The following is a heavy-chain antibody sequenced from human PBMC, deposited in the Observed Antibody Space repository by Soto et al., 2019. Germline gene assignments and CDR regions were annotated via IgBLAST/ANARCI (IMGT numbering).Heavy chain of an antibody. CDR2: IDPSDSYT. CDR1: GYSFTIYW. D-gene: IGHD2-2*01. V-gene: IGHV5-10-1*01. CDR3: ARPASTSPFDYYYGMDV. Sequence: PGESLKISCKGSGYSFTIYWLSWVHQMPWKGLEWMGRIDPSDSYTNYSPSFQGHVTISADKSISTAYLQWSSLKASDTAMYYCARPASTSPFDYYYGMDVWGQGTTVTVSS. J-gene: IGHJ6*02.